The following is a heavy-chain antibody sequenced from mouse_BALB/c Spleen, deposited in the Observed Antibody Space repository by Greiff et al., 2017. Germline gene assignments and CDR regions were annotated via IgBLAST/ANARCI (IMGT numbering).Heavy chain of an antibody. J-gene: IGHJ3*01. Sequence: EVKVVESGGGLVKPGGSLKLSCAASGFTFSSYAMSWVRQSPEKRLEWVAEISSGGSYTYYPDTVTGRFTISRDNAKNTLYLEMSSLRSEDTALYYCARAGRTITTAPSGFAYWGQGTLVTVSA. CDR1: GFTFSSYA. CDR2: ISSGGSYT. CDR3: ARAGRTITTAPSGFAY. V-gene: IGHV5-9-4*01. D-gene: IGHD1-2*01.